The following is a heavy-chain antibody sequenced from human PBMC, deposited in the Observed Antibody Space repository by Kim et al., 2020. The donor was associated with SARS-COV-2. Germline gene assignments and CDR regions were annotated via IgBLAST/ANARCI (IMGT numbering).Heavy chain of an antibody. D-gene: IGHD5-18*01. CDR1: GFTFSSYA. CDR3: ARASTIQIWLYYYYGMDV. Sequence: GGSLRLSCAASGFTFSSYAMHWVRQAPGKGLEWVAVISYDGSNKYYADSVKGRFTISRDNSKNTLYLQMNSLRAEDTAVYYCARASTIQIWLYYYYGMDVWGQGTTVTVSS. CDR2: ISYDGSNK. V-gene: IGHV3-30-3*01. J-gene: IGHJ6*02.